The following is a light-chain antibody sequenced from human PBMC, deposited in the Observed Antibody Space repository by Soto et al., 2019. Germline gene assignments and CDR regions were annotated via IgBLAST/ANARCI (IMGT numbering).Light chain of an antibody. V-gene: IGLV2-23*01. CDR3: CSYTDSSTYV. J-gene: IGLJ1*01. CDR2: EGS. CDR1: SSDVGGYNY. Sequence: QSALTQPASVSGSPGQSITISCTGTSSDVGGYNYVSWYQQHPGKAPKLMIYEGSKRPSGVSNRFSGSKSGNTASLTISGLQAEDEADYYCCSYTDSSTYVFGSGTKVTVL.